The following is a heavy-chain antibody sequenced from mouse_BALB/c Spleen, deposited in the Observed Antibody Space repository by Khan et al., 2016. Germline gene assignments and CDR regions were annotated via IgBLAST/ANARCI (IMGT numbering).Heavy chain of an antibody. CDR1: GFTFTDYY. D-gene: IGHD2-12*01. V-gene: IGHV7-3*02. Sequence: EVELVESGGGLVQPGGSLRLSCATSGFTFTDYYMSWVRQPPGKALEWLAFIRDKANGYTTEYSASVKGRFSISRDNSQSILFLQMNTLRAYDSASYYCVRDYYSRSYGRYFDVWGAGTTVTVSS. CDR2: IRDKANGYTT. CDR3: VRDYYSRSYGRYFDV. J-gene: IGHJ1*01.